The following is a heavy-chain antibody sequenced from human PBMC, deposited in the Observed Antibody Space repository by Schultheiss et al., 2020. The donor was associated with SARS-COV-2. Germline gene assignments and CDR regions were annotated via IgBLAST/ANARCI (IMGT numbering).Heavy chain of an antibody. J-gene: IGHJ4*02. CDR1: GYTYTGYY. CDR3: ARDTTRNCGGDCRFDY. Sequence: ASVKVSCKASGYTYTGYYMHWVRQAPGQGLEWMGRINPNSGGTNYAQKFQGRVTMTRDTSISTAYMELSRLRSDDTAVYYCARDTTRNCGGDCRFDYWGQGTLVTVSS. D-gene: IGHD2-21*02. CDR2: INPNSGGT. V-gene: IGHV1-2*06.